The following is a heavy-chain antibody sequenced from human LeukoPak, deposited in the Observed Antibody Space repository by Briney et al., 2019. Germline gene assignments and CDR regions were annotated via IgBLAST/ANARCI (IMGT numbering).Heavy chain of an antibody. V-gene: IGHV3-30*02. Sequence: SGGSLRLSCAASGFTFSTYGMHWVRQAPGKGLEWVAFIRYDGSNKYYADSVKGRFTISRDNAKNSLYLQMNSLRAEDTAVYYCARDPEDGSSLDYWGQGTLVTVSS. CDR1: GFTFSTYG. D-gene: IGHD6-13*01. CDR3: ARDPEDGSSLDY. J-gene: IGHJ4*02. CDR2: IRYDGSNK.